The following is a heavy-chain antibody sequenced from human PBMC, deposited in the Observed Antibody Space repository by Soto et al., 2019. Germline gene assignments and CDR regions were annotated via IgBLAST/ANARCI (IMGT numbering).Heavy chain of an antibody. V-gene: IGHV4-31*03. J-gene: IGHJ5*02. CDR1: GRPVSSGGYY. CDR2: IYHIGSP. D-gene: IGHD3-22*01. Sequence: SETLSLTCTVSGRPVSSGGYYWTWIRQHPGGGLEWIGYIYHIGSPYYNPSLENRVTISLDTSKNQFSLNLTSVTGADTAIYYCVRDRALDSSGHWFDTWGKGTRVTVSS. CDR3: VRDRALDSSGHWFDT.